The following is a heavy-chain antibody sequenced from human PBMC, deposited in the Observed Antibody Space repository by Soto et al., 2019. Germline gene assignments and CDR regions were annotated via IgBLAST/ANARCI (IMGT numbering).Heavy chain of an antibody. J-gene: IGHJ4*02. CDR1: GYTFTGFY. V-gene: IGHV1-2*04. Sequence: ASVKVSCKAFGYTFTGFYMLWVRQAPGQGLEWMGWINPKSGGTNYAQKIQGWFTMTRDSAIGTVYMEVSRLRSDATAVYFCARDNKESGYGTTIDYWGQGTLVTVSS. CDR3: ARDNKESGYGTTIDY. D-gene: IGHD3-3*01. CDR2: INPKSGGT.